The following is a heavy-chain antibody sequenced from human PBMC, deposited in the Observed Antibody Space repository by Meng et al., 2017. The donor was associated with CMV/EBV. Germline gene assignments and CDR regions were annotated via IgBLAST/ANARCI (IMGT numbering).Heavy chain of an antibody. CDR1: GYTFTGYG. Sequence: GQLEQVGVEVKNPGASGKVSCKASGYTFTGYGISWVRQAPGQGLEWMGWISVYNGHTNFAQNLQGRVTMTTDTSTSTAYVELRSLRSDDTAIYYCARGVPLGIIYSFDYWGQGTLVTVSS. D-gene: IGHD2-21*01. J-gene: IGHJ4*01. V-gene: IGHV1-18*01. CDR2: ISVYNGHT. CDR3: ARGVPLGIIYSFDY.